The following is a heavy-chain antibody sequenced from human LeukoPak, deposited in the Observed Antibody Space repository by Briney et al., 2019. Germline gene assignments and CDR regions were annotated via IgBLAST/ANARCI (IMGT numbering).Heavy chain of an antibody. CDR3: ASSQGGVVPAAIKS. Sequence: SQTLSLTCSVSGGSISSGGYYWSWIRQHPGKGLEWIGYIYYSGSTYYNPPLKSRVTISVDTSKNQFSLRLSSVTAADTAVYYCASSQGGVVPAAIKSWGQGALVTVSS. J-gene: IGHJ5*02. V-gene: IGHV4-31*03. CDR1: GGSISSGGYY. CDR2: IYYSGST. D-gene: IGHD2-2*02.